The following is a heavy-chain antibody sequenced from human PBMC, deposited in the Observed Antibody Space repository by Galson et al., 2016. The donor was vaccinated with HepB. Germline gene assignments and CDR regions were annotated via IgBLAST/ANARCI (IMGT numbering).Heavy chain of an antibody. D-gene: IGHD2-2*01. CDR1: GFTFDTHA. J-gene: IGHJ4*02. CDR3: ARTFCRSTSCYGTYFDY. Sequence: SLRLSCAASGFTFDTHALHWVRQASGKGLQWVAVISYNGFTKYYADSVKGRFTISRDNSKNSVYLQMNGLRAEDTAVYYCARTFCRSTSCYGTYFDYWGQGTLVTVSS. CDR2: ISYNGFTK. V-gene: IGHV3-30-3*01.